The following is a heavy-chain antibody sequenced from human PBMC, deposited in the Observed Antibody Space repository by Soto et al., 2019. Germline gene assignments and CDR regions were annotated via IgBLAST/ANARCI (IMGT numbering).Heavy chain of an antibody. Sequence: EVQLLESGGGLVQPGGSLRLSCAASGFTFSSYAMSWVRQAPGKGLEWVSAISGSGGSTYYADSVKGRFTISRDNSKNTLYLQMNSLRAEDTAVYYCAKYDYDILTGYPSTDYWGQGTLVTVSS. CDR1: GFTFSSYA. J-gene: IGHJ4*02. CDR2: ISGSGGST. D-gene: IGHD3-9*01. CDR3: AKYDYDILTGYPSTDY. V-gene: IGHV3-23*01.